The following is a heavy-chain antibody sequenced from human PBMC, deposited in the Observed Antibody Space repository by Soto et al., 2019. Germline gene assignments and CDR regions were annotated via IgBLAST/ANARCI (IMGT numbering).Heavy chain of an antibody. Sequence: SETLSLTCTVSGGSISSGDYYWSWIRQPPGKGLEWIGYIYYSGSTYYNPSLKSRVIISVDTSKNQFSLKLSSVTAADTAVYFCARGTPTPLHCTNGVCYTYYFDYWGQGTLVTVSS. CDR2: IYYSGST. V-gene: IGHV4-30-4*01. D-gene: IGHD2-8*01. J-gene: IGHJ4*02. CDR3: ARGTPTPLHCTNGVCYTYYFDY. CDR1: GGSISSGDYY.